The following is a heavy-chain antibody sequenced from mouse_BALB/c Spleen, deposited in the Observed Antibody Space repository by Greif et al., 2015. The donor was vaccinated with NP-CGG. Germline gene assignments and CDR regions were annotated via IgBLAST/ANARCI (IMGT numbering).Heavy chain of an antibody. Sequence: VQLQQSGPELVKPGASVKISCKASGYTFTDYNMHWVKRSHGKSLEWIGYIYPYNGGTGYNQKFKNKATLTVDNSSSTAYMERRSLTAEVSAVYYCARGRGTMVEGWFVYWGQGSLVTVSA. D-gene: IGHD2-1*01. J-gene: IGHJ3*01. V-gene: IGHV1S29*02. CDR1: GYTFTDYN. CDR2: IYPYNGGT. CDR3: ARGRGTMVEGWFVY.